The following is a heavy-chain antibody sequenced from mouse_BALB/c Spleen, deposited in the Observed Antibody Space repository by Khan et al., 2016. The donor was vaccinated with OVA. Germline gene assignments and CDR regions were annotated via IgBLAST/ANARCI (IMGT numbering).Heavy chain of an antibody. CDR1: GFTFSNYD. D-gene: IGHD2-2*01. CDR3: ARRGYDEAWFAY. CDR2: ISSAGSYT. Sequence: EVQLQESGGDLVKPGGSLKLSCAASGFTFSNYDMSWVRQTPDKRLGWVATISSAGSYTYYPDSVKGRFTISRDNAKNTLYLQLSSLKSEDTAMYYWARRGYDEAWFAYWGHGTLVTVSA. V-gene: IGHV5-6*01. J-gene: IGHJ3*01.